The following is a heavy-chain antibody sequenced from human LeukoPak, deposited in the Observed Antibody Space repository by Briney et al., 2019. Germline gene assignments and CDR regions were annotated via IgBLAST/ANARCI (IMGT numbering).Heavy chain of an antibody. CDR2: ISAYNGNT. V-gene: IGHV1-18*01. CDR1: GYTFTSYG. Sequence: GASVKVSCKASGYTFTSYGISWVRQAPGQGLEWMGWISAYNGNTNYAQKLQGRVTMTTDTSTSTAYMELRSLRSDDTAVYYCARESPVTHDSYYYAMDVWGQGTTVTVSS. CDR3: ARESPVTHDSYYYAMDV. D-gene: IGHD4-11*01. J-gene: IGHJ6*02.